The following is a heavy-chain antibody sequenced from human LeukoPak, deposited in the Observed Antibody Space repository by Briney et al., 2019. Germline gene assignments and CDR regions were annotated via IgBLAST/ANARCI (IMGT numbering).Heavy chain of an antibody. CDR3: ARGQLWFTYYFDY. V-gene: IGHV3-21*01. CDR1: GFTFNNYI. J-gene: IGHJ4*02. CDR2: ISSSSSYI. D-gene: IGHD5-18*01. Sequence: GGSLRLSCAASGFTFNNYIMNWVRQAPGKGLEWVSSISSSSSYIYYADSVKGRFTISRDNAKNSLYLQMNSLRAEDTAVYYCARGQLWFTYYFDYWGQGTLVTVSS.